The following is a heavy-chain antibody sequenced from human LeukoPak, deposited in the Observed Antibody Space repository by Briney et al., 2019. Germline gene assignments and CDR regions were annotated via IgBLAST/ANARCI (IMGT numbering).Heavy chain of an antibody. J-gene: IGHJ5*02. V-gene: IGHV3-11*01. Sequence: GGSLRLSCAASGFTFSDYYMSWIRQAPGKGLEWISYISNSSITIYYADSAKGRFTISRDNAKNSLFLQMNSLRAEDTAVYYCARGSRSASAWGQGTLVTVSS. D-gene: IGHD2-2*01. CDR1: GFTFSDYY. CDR3: ARGSRSASA. CDR2: ISNSSITI.